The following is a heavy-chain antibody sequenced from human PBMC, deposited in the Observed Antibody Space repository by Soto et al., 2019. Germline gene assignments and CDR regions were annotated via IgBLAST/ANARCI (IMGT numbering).Heavy chain of an antibody. J-gene: IGHJ5*02. Sequence: QVQLQESGPGLVKPSETLSLTCAMSGDSVTSDNNWSWIRQPPGKGLEWIGYLYYSGNTVYNPSLESRVTMSVHTSKRQLSLKLSSVTAADTTVYYCARVVRRIMSGFEVTWFDPWGQGTLVTVSS. D-gene: IGHD5-12*01. CDR3: ARVVRRIMSGFEVTWFDP. CDR1: GDSVTSDNN. V-gene: IGHV4-61*01. CDR2: LYYSGNT.